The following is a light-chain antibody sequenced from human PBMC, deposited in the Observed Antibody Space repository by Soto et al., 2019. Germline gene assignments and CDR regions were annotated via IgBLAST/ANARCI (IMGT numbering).Light chain of an antibody. CDR1: QSVSSN. Sequence: RATLSCRASQSVSSNLAWYQQKPGQAPRLLIYGASTRATGIPARFSGSGCVTEFTLTISSLQSEDFFVYDRPPTNNCPLSTLGPRPNAENK. CDR2: GAS. V-gene: IGKV3-15*01. CDR3: PPTNNCPLST. J-gene: IGKJ3*01.